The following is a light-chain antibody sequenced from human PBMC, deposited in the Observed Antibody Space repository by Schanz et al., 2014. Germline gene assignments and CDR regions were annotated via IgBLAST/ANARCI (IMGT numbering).Light chain of an antibody. CDR3: QQYNSVMYT. V-gene: IGKV1-5*01. Sequence: DIQMTQSPSTLSASVGDRVTITCRASEVISHYVAWYQQKPGKAPKLLIYDASNLQSEVPSRFSGSGSGTEFTLTISRLHPDDFATYYCQQYNSVMYTFGQGTKLEIK. CDR1: EVISHY. CDR2: DAS. J-gene: IGKJ2*01.